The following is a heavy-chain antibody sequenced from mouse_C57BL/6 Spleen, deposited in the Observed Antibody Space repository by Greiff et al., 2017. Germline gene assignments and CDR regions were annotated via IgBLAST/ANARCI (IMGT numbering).Heavy chain of an antibody. Sequence: QVQLKQPGAELVRPGSSVKLSCKASGYTFTSYWMHWVKQRPIQGLEWIGNIDPSDSETHYNQKFKDKATLTVDKSSSTAYMQLSSLTSADSAVXYGARRAYYGSSYGRYFDVWGTGTTVTVSS. V-gene: IGHV1-52*01. CDR1: GYTFTSYW. D-gene: IGHD1-1*01. CDR2: IDPSDSET. CDR3: ARRAYYGSSYGRYFDV. J-gene: IGHJ1*03.